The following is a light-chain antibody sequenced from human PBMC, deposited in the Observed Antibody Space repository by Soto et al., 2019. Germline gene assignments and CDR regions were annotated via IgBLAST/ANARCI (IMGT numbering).Light chain of an antibody. CDR1: QSISNY. V-gene: IGKV1-39*01. J-gene: IGKJ5*01. CDR3: QQTYTSRIT. CDR2: AAS. Sequence: DIQMTQSPSSLSASVGDRVTITCRASQSISNYLNWYQQKPGKAPKLLIFAASSLQSGVPSRFSGSGSGTDFTLTVSSLQPEDFATYYCQQTYTSRITFGLGTRL.